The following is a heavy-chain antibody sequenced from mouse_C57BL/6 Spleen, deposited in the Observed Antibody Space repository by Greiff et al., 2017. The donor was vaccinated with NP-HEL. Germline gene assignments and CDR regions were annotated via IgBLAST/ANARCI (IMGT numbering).Heavy chain of an antibody. CDR1: GFTFTDYY. CDR3: AKWVNGDDWYFDV. V-gene: IGHV14-2*01. J-gene: IGHJ1*03. Sequence: VQLKESGAELVKPGASVKLSCTASGFTFTDYYMHWVKQRTEQGLEWIGRINPSDGETKYAPKFQGKATITADTSSNTAYLQLSSLTSEDTAVYDCAKWVNGDDWYFDVWGTGTTVTVSS. CDR2: INPSDGET. D-gene: IGHD4-1*02.